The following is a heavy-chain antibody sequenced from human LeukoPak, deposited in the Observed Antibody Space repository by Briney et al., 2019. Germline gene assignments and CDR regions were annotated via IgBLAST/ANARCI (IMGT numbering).Heavy chain of an antibody. CDR3: APRRGILEWSSNWFDP. Sequence: HPGGSLRLSCAASGFTFSSYSMNWVRQAPGKGLEWVSAISGSGGSTYYADSVKGRFTISRDNSKNTLYLQMNSLRAEDTAVYYCAPRRGILEWSSNWFDPWGQGTLVTVSS. D-gene: IGHD3-3*01. V-gene: IGHV3-23*01. CDR2: ISGSGGST. CDR1: GFTFSSYS. J-gene: IGHJ5*02.